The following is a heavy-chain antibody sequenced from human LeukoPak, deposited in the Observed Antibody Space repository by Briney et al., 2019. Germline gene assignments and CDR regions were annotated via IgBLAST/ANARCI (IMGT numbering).Heavy chain of an antibody. Sequence: GGSLRLSCVASRFAFSQAWMSWVRQAPGKGLEWVGRIKSESDGGTTDYAAPVKGRFTISRDDSKNTLFLQMNSLQTEDTAVYYCTTSGLFDHWGQGTLVTVSS. CDR3: TTSGLFDH. D-gene: IGHD5-12*01. V-gene: IGHV3-15*01. CDR1: RFAFSQAW. J-gene: IGHJ4*02. CDR2: IKSESDGGTT.